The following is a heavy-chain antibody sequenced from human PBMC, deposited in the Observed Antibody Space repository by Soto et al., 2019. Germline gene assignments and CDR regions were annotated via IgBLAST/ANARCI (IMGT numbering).Heavy chain of an antibody. Sequence: QVQLQESGPGLVKPSGTLSLTCAVSGGSISSNNWWRWVRPPPGKGLEWIGEIYHGGSTNYNPSPKARVTMSVDKSQSQFSLNLGSLAAADPAVYYCAGQVDTTYTYNYWGQGTLVTVSS. CDR2: IYHGGST. D-gene: IGHD5-18*01. J-gene: IGHJ4*02. CDR3: AGQVDTTYTYNY. CDR1: GGSISSNNW. V-gene: IGHV4-4*02.